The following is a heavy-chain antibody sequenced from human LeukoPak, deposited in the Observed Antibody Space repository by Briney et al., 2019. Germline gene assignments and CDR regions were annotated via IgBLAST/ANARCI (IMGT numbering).Heavy chain of an antibody. D-gene: IGHD3-22*01. V-gene: IGHV3-30*18. CDR3: AKTGDYYDSSDFDY. J-gene: IGHJ4*02. CDR1: GFTFSSYG. CDR2: ISYDGSNK. Sequence: PGGSLRLSCAASGFTFSSYGMHWVRQAPGKGLEWVAVISYDGSNKYYADSVKGRFTISRDNSKNTLYLQMNSLRAEDTAVYYCAKTGDYYDSSDFDYWGQGTLVTVSS.